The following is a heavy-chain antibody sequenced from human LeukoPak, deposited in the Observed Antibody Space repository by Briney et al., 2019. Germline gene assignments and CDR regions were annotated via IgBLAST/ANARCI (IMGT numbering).Heavy chain of an antibody. CDR3: ARGRSYYYGSGSYDP. CDR2: TSYSGGS. D-gene: IGHD3-10*01. V-gene: IGHV4-59*01. Sequence: SETLSLTCTVTGGSISRYYWSWIRRPPGKGLEWIGYTSYSGGSNYNPPLKSRVTVSVDTSKNQVSLKLRSVTAADTAVYYCARGRSYYYGSGSYDPWGQGTLVTVSS. CDR1: GGSISRYY. J-gene: IGHJ5*02.